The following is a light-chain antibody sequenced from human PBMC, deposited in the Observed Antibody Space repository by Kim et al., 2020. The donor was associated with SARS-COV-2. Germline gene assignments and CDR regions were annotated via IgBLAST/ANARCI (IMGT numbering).Light chain of an antibody. V-gene: IGLV2-23*02. CDR1: SSDVGSYNL. J-gene: IGLJ2*01. CDR3: CSYAGSSTLYVI. CDR2: EVS. Sequence: SISSCCTGPSSDVGSYNLVSWYQQHPGKAPILRIYEVSERPSGLSNRFSGSKSGNTASLTISGLQAEDEADYYCCSYAGSSTLYVIFGGGTQLTVL.